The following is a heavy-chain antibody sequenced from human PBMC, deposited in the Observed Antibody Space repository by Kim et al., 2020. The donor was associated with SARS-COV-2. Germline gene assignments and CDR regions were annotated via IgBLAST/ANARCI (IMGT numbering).Heavy chain of an antibody. V-gene: IGHV3-30*07. CDR3: ARDLAYCGGDCPETFGY. J-gene: IGHJ4*02. D-gene: IGHD2-21*01. Sequence: VEGRVTISRDNSKNTLYLQMNSLRAEDTAVYYCARDLAYCGGDCPETFGYWGQGTLVTVSS.